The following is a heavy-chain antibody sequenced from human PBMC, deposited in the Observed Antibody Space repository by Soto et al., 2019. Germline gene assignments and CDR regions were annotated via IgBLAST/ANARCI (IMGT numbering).Heavy chain of an antibody. CDR1: GGSVTTGSYN. J-gene: IGHJ6*02. CDR2: IFFTGIT. CDR3: ARDGPGRGV. Sequence: QVQLQESGPGLVRPSETLSLTCTVSGGSVTTGSYNWSWIRRPPGKGLVWIGNIFFTGITHYNPPLISRVPWAVNGSKTLFPLRVTCVTAGDAAVCYCARDGPGRGVGGQGTTVPVSS. V-gene: IGHV4-61*01.